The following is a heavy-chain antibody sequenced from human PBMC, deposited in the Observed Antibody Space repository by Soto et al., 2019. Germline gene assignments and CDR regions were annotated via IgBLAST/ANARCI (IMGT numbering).Heavy chain of an antibody. CDR1: GYSISNGYY. CDR3: ARCHRGLRCHLDY. Sequence: SETLSLTCAVSGYSISNGYYWAWIRQPPGKGLEWIGSLYSGTIYYNPSLESRVFISGDMSKNHFSLKLSSVTATDTAVYFCARCHRGLRCHLDYWGQGTLVTVSS. J-gene: IGHJ4*02. V-gene: IGHV4-38-2*01. CDR2: LYSGTI. D-gene: IGHD4-17*01.